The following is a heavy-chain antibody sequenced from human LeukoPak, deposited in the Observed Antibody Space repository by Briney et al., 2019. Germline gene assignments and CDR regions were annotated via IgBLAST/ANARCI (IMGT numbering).Heavy chain of an antibody. D-gene: IGHD3-3*01. Sequence: GGSLRLSCAASGFTFSSYAMSWVRQAPGKGLEWVSAISGSGGSTYYADSVKGRFTISRGNSKNTLYLQMNSLRAEDTAVYYCAKDQDFWSGYYTNWGRGTLVTVSS. CDR2: ISGSGGST. J-gene: IGHJ4*02. V-gene: IGHV3-23*01. CDR3: AKDQDFWSGYYTN. CDR1: GFTFSSYA.